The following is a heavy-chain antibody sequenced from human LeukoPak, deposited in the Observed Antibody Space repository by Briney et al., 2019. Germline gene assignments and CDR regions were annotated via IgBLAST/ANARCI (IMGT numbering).Heavy chain of an antibody. CDR2: ISAYNCNT. V-gene: IGHV1-18*01. D-gene: IGHD2-2*01. J-gene: IGHJ4*02. CDR1: GYTFTSYG. Sequence: GASVKVSCKACGYTFTSYGISWVRQAPGQAREGVGWISAYNCNTNYAQKLEGRVTRTTDTSASTAYVELGSVRCDYTAVYSCARVCLHIPIDGTSCYRFGERPVPDDAYWGQGTLPTISS. CDR3: ARVCLHIPIDGTSCYRFGERPVPDDAY.